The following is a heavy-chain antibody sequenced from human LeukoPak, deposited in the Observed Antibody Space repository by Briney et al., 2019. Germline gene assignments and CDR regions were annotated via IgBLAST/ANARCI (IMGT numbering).Heavy chain of an antibody. J-gene: IGHJ4*02. D-gene: IGHD1-1*01. Sequence: PGGSLRLSCAASKFPLGSYDMHWVRQAPGKGLEWVTLISYDGSNKYYADSVKGRFTISRDNSKNTLFLQMNSLRAEDTALYYCAKDRRIGDRGRGWKDRYFDSWRQGTLVTVSS. CDR3: AKDRRIGDRGRGWKDRYFDS. CDR2: ISYDGSNK. V-gene: IGHV3-30*18. CDR1: KFPLGSYD.